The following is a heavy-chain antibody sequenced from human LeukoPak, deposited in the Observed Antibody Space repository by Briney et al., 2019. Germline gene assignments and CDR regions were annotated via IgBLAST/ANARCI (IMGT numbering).Heavy chain of an antibody. J-gene: IGHJ4*02. D-gene: IGHD3-22*01. V-gene: IGHV4-31*03. Sequence: SETLSLTCTVSGGSISSGGYYWSWIRQHPGKGLEWIGYIYYSGSTYYNPSLKSRVTISVDTSKNQFSLKLSSVTAADTAVYYCAREGYYDSSGYYSYWGQGTLVTVSS. CDR1: GGSISSGGYY. CDR2: IYYSGST. CDR3: AREGYYDSSGYYSY.